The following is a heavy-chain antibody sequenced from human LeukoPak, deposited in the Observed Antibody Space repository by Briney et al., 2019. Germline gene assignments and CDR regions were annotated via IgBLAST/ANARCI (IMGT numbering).Heavy chain of an antibody. CDR1: GFTFSSYG. CDR3: AKDKSTIIYSGSYYLDY. Sequence: GGSLRLSCAASGFTFSSYGMHWVRQAPGKGLEWVAVISYDGSNKYYADSVKGRFTISRDNSKNTLYLQMNSLRAEDTAVYYCAKDKSTIIYSGSYYLDYWGQGTLVTVSS. D-gene: IGHD1-26*01. CDR2: ISYDGSNK. V-gene: IGHV3-30*18. J-gene: IGHJ4*02.